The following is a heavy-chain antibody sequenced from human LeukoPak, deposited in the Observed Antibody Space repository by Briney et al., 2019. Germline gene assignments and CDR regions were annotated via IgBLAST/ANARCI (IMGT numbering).Heavy chain of an antibody. CDR1: VGSISSYY. CDR3: ARSLPDYYGSGNSYYYYMDV. CDR2: IYYSGST. J-gene: IGHJ6*03. V-gene: IGHV4-59*01. D-gene: IGHD3-10*01. Sequence: SETLSLTCTVSVGSISSYYWSWIRQPPGKGLEWIGYIYYSGSTNYNPSLKSRVTISVDTSKNQFSLKLSSVTAADTAVYYCARSLPDYYGSGNSYYYYMDVWGKGTTVTVSS.